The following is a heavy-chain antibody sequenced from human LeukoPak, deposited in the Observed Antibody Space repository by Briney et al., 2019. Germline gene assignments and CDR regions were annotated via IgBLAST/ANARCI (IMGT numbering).Heavy chain of an antibody. CDR2: IYYSGTT. D-gene: IGHD4-17*01. CDR1: GGSISYYY. J-gene: IGHJ6*02. CDR3: AREDPQTTVPEGMDV. V-gene: IGHV4-59*01. Sequence: SETLSLTCTVSGGSISYYYWSWIRQSPGKGLEWIGYIYYSGTTNYNPSLKSRVTISVDTPKNQFSLQLRSVTAADTAVYYCAREDPQTTVPEGMDVWGQGTTVTVSS.